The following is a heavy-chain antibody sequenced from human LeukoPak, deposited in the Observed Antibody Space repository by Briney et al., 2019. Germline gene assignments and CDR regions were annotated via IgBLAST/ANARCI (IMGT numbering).Heavy chain of an antibody. V-gene: IGHV1-2*02. D-gene: IGHD3-10*01. CDR1: GYTFTGYY. CDR3: ARDDGSGSYYNWVLTYYYYYGMDV. CDR2: INPNSGGT. Sequence: GASVKVSCKASGYTFTGYYMHWVRQAPGQGLEWMGWINPNSGGTNYAQKFQGRVTMTRDTSISTAYMELSRLRSDDTAVYYCARDDGSGSYYNWVLTYYYYYGMDVWGQGTTVTVSS. J-gene: IGHJ6*02.